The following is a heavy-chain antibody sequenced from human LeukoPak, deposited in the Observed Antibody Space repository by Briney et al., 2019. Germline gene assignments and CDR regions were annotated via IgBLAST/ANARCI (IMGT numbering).Heavy chain of an antibody. CDR1: GGSFSGYY. Sequence: PSETLSLTCAVYGGSFSGYYWSWIRQPPGKGLEWIGEINHSGSTNYNPSLKSRVTISVDTSKNQFSLKLSSVTAADAAVYYCARGRGGVSGSYNYWGQGTLVTVSS. CDR3: ARGRGGVSGSYNY. D-gene: IGHD1-26*01. CDR2: INHSGST. J-gene: IGHJ4*02. V-gene: IGHV4-34*01.